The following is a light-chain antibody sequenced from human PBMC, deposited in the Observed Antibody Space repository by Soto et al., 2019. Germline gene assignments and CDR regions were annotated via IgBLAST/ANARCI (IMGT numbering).Light chain of an antibody. J-gene: IGKJ1*01. CDR2: KAS. CDR3: QQYKSYSWT. V-gene: IGKV1-5*03. CDR1: QSSSRW. Sequence: DIQITQSPSTLSASVGDRVTITCRASQSSSRWLAWSQQNQGQAPKLLIHKASSFDSGVPSRFSGSGSGTEFTLTLSSLRPDDFATYSCQQYKSYSWTFGQGTKVEIK.